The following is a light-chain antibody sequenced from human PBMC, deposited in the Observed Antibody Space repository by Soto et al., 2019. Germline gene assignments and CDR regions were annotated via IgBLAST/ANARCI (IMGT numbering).Light chain of an antibody. CDR2: DAS. CDR3: QQYGSSPPD. V-gene: IGKV3D-20*01. J-gene: IGKJ4*01. CDR1: QSVGSSY. Sequence: EIVLTQSPATLSLSPGERATLSCGASQSVGSSYLAWYQQKPGLAPRLLIYDASSRATGIPDRFSGSGSGTDFTLTISRLEPEDFAVYYCQQYGSSPPDFGGGTKVEIK.